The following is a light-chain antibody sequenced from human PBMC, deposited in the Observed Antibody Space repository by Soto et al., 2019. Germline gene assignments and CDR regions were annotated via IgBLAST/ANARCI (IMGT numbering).Light chain of an antibody. CDR2: DAS. CDR1: QSVSSY. J-gene: IGKJ3*01. Sequence: EIVLTQSPATLSLSPGERATLSCRASQSVSSYLAWYQQKPGQAPRPLIYDASNRATGIPARFSGSGSGTDFTLTISSLEPEDFAVYYCQQRSNWLLFTFGPGTKVDIK. CDR3: QQRSNWLLFT. V-gene: IGKV3-11*01.